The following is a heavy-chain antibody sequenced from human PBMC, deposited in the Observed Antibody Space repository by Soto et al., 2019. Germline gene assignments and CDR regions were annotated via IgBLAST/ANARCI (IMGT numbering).Heavy chain of an antibody. CDR1: GSPFASFI. J-gene: IGHJ4*02. Sequence: QVQLVQSGAEVKKPGASVKVSCEASGSPFASFILTWVRQPAGQGLEWMGWMNPDSGDTAVAQRFQDRIIMTRTTSTSTAYMELSRLTPDDSAVYFCVRQPGGVATPGDDYWGQGTLVTVSS. CDR3: VRQPGGVATPGDDY. V-gene: IGHV1-8*01. D-gene: IGHD2-15*01. CDR2: MNPDSGDT.